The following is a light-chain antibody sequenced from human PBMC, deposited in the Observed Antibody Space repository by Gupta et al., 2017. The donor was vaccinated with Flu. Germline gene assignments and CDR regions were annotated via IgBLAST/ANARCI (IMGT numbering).Light chain of an antibody. CDR3: HQYSTCPT. V-gene: IGKV1-5*03. J-gene: IGKJ1*01. Sequence: VTISWRAGQSSSTSFAWYQQKPGKATKLLIRRASTLETGVPTRFSGSGSGTEFTPTHTSLQPDDFTTYYRHQYSTCPTFGQGTTLESK. CDR1: QSSSTS. CDR2: RAS.